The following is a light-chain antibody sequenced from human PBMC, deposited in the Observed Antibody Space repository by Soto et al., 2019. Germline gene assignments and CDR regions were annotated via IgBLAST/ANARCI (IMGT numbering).Light chain of an antibody. J-gene: IGLJ2*01. V-gene: IGLV2-14*03. CDR3: RSYTTDNTVRVI. CDR1: SSDVGGYNY. Sequence: QSALTQPASVSGSPGQSITISCIGTSSDVGGYNYVSWYQQHPGKAPKLMIFDVSNRPSGVSNRFSGSKSGNTASLTISGLQAEDEADYFCRSYTTDNTVRVIFGGGTQLTVL. CDR2: DVS.